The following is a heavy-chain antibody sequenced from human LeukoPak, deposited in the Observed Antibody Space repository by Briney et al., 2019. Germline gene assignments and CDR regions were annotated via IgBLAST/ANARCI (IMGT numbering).Heavy chain of an antibody. CDR3: ARALDYYDSSGAGGFDI. CDR1: GGSISSGGYY. CDR2: IYYSGST. V-gene: IGHV4-31*03. D-gene: IGHD3-22*01. Sequence: PSETLSLTCTVSGGSISSGGYYWSWIRQHPGKGPEWIGYIYYSGSTYYNPSLKSRVTISVDTSRNQFSLKLGSVTAADTAVYHCARALDYYDSSGAGGFDIWGQGTMVTVSS. J-gene: IGHJ3*02.